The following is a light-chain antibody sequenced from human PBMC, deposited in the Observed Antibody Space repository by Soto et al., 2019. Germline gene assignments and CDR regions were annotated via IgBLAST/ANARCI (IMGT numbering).Light chain of an antibody. CDR2: EVS. Sequence: QSALTQPASVSGSPGQSITISCTGTSSDVGGYNSVSWYQQHPGKAPKLMIHEVSNRPSGVSNRFSGSKSGNTASLTISGLQAEDEADYYCSSFTISSTVLFGGRTKLTVL. CDR1: SSDVGGYNS. V-gene: IGLV2-14*01. J-gene: IGLJ2*01. CDR3: SSFTISSTVL.